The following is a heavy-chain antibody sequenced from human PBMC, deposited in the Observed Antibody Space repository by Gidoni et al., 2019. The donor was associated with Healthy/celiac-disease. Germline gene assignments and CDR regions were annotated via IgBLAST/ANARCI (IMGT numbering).Heavy chain of an antibody. J-gene: IGHJ4*02. CDR1: GFTFSSYG. V-gene: IGHV3-30*18. Sequence: QVQLVESGGGVVQPGRSLRLSCAASGFTFSSYGMHWVRQAPGKGLEWVAVISYDGSNKYYADSVKGRFTISRDNSKNTLYLQMNSLRAEDTAVYYCAKPEGHYFDYWGQGTLVTVSS. CDR3: AKPEGHYFDY. CDR2: ISYDGSNK.